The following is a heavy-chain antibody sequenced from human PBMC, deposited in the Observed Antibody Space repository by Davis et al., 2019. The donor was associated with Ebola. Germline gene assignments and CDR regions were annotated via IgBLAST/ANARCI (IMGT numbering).Heavy chain of an antibody. D-gene: IGHD1-26*01. V-gene: IGHV4-34*01. Sequence: SETLSLTCTLSGGSISNYYWSWIRQPPGKGLEWIGEINHSGSTNYNPSLKSRVTTSVDTAKNQFSLKLSSVTAADTAVYYCARSLVGATSSWGQGTLVTVSS. CDR1: GGSISNYY. J-gene: IGHJ4*02. CDR3: ARSLVGATSS. CDR2: INHSGST.